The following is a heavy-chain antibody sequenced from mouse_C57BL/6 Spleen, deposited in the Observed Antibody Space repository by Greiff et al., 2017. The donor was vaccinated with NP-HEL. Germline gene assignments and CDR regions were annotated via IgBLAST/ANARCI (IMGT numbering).Heavy chain of an antibody. D-gene: IGHD2-1*01. J-gene: IGHJ3*01. CDR2: INYDGSST. Sequence: EVMLVESEGGLVQPGSCMKLSCTASGFTFSDYYMAWVRQVPEKGLEWVANINYDGSSTYYLDSLKSRFIISRDNAKNILYLQMSSLKSEDTATYYCARVLYYGGFAYWGQGTLVTVSA. CDR3: ARVLYYGGFAY. CDR1: GFTFSDYY. V-gene: IGHV5-16*01.